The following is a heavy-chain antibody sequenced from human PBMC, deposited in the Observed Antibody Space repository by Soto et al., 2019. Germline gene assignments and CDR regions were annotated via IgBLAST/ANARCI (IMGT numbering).Heavy chain of an antibody. CDR2: ISHDEGDK. V-gene: IGHV3-30-3*01. Sequence: GGSLRLSCAASGFTFSSYVMHWVRQTPGKGLEWVALISHDEGDKQYADSVKDRFTISRDNSKNKLILEMNGLRAEDTAVYYCATAWTEPEPVGMDVWGQGTTVTVSS. CDR3: ATAWTEPEPVGMDV. CDR1: GFTFSSYV. J-gene: IGHJ6*02. D-gene: IGHD2-2*01.